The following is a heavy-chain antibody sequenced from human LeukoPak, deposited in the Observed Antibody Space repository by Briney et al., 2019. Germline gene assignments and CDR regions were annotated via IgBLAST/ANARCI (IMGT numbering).Heavy chain of an antibody. CDR3: ARVGWLVSLRDNAFDM. D-gene: IGHD5/OR15-5a*01. CDR1: RYSFTNYW. Sequence: GESLKISCKGSRYSFTNYWIGWVRQMPGKGLEWMGIIYPDDSDVRYSPSFQGQVTISVDKSITTAYLQWRSLKASDTAMYYCARVGWLVSLRDNAFDMWGQGTMVTVSS. V-gene: IGHV5-51*01. CDR2: IYPDDSDV. J-gene: IGHJ3*02.